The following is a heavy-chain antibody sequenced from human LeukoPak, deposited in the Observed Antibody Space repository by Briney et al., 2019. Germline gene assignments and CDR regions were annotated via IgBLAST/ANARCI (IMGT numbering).Heavy chain of an antibody. CDR2: IYPGDSDT. V-gene: IGHV5-51*01. CDR3: ARTGVADYGDYGSLIVYYYYMDV. Sequence: GESLKISCKGSGYSFTSYWIGWVRQMPGKGLEWMGIIYPGDSDTRYSPSFQGQVTISADKSISTAYLQWSSLKASDTAMYYCARTGVADYGDYGSLIVYYYYMDVWGKGTTVTVSS. CDR1: GYSFTSYW. J-gene: IGHJ6*03. D-gene: IGHD4-17*01.